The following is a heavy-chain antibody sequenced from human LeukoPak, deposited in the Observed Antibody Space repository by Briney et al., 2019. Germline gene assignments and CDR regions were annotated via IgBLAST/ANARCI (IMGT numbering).Heavy chain of an antibody. V-gene: IGHV1-2*04. J-gene: IGHJ4*02. CDR3: ATGYYYDSSGLDY. CDR2: INPNSGGT. CDR1: GYTFTGYY. D-gene: IGHD3-22*01. Sequence: ASVKVSCKASGYTFTGYYMHWVRQAPGQGLEWMGWINPNSGGTNYAQKFQGWVTMTRDTSISTAYMELSRLRSDDTAVYYCATGYYYDSSGLDYWGQGTLVTVSS.